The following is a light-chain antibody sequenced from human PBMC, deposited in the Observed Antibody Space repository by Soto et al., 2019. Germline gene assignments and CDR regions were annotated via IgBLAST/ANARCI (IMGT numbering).Light chain of an antibody. V-gene: IGKV1-5*03. J-gene: IGKJ1*01. Sequence: DIQMTQSPSTLSASVGDRVTITCRASQSISSWLGWYQQKPVKAPKLLIYKASSLESGVPSRFSGSGSGTEVTLTISGLQPDDFATYYCQQYNSSWTFGQGTKVEIK. CDR2: KAS. CDR3: QQYNSSWT. CDR1: QSISSW.